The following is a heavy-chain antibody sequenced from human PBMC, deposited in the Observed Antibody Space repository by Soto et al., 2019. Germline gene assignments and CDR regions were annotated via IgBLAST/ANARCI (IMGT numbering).Heavy chain of an antibody. V-gene: IGHV3-74*01. J-gene: IGHJ6*02. CDR3: ARGVPGHYSTDV. D-gene: IGHD3-16*01. CDR1: EFTFSNYW. CDR2: IKGDGSIT. Sequence: AGGSLRLSCAASEFTFSNYWMHWVRQAPGKGLVWVSRIKGDGSITNYADSVKGRFTISRDNAKNTLFLQMDSVTADDTAVYYCARGVPGHYSTDVCGPGTTVTVFS.